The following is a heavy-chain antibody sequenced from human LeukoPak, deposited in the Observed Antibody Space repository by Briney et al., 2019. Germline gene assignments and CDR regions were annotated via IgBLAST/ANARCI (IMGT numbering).Heavy chain of an antibody. D-gene: IGHD4/OR15-4a*01. CDR1: GFTFSSYW. V-gene: IGHV3-7*03. CDR3: ARRAGAYSHPYDY. J-gene: IGHJ4*02. CDR2: IKQDGSEK. Sequence: GGSLRLSCAASGFTFSSYWMTWVRQAPGKGLEWVANIKQDGSEKYYVDSVKGRFTISRDNAENSLYLQMNSLRAEDTAVYYCARRAGAYSHPYDYWGQGTLVTVSS.